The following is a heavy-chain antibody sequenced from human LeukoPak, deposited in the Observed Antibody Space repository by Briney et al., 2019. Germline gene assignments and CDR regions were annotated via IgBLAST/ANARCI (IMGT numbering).Heavy chain of an antibody. V-gene: IGHV3-7*01. CDR3: ARDYGGNLFYYYYGMDV. CDR2: IKQDGSEK. Sequence: GGSLRLSCAVSGFTFSTYWMSWVRQAPGKGLEWVANIKQDGSEKYYVDSVKGRFTISRDNAKNSLYLQMNSLRAEDTAVYYCARDYGGNLFYYYYGMDVWGQGTTVTVSS. J-gene: IGHJ6*02. D-gene: IGHD4-23*01. CDR1: GFTFSTYW.